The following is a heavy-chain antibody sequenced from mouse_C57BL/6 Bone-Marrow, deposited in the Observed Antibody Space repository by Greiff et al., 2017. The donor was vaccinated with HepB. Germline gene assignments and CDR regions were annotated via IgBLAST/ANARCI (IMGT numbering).Heavy chain of an antibody. D-gene: IGHD1-1*01. CDR1: GFSLTSYG. J-gene: IGHJ3*01. V-gene: IGHV2-2*01. CDR3: ARMGTTVVAPFAY. CDR2: IWSGGST. Sequence: VQLQQSGPGLVQPSQSLSITCTVSGFSLTSYGVHWVRQSPGKGLEWLGVIWSGGSTDYNAAFISRLSISKDNSKSQVFFKMNSLQADDTAIYYCARMGTTVVAPFAYWGQGTLVTVSA.